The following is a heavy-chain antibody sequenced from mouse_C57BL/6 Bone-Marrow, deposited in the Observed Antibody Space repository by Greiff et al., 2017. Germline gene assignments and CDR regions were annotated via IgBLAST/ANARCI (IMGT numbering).Heavy chain of an antibody. V-gene: IGHV14-4*01. Sequence: EVQLQQSGAELVRPGASVKLSCTASGFNIKDDYMHWVKQRPEQGLEWIGWIDPENGDTEDASKFQGKATITADTSSNTAYLQLSSLTSEDTAVYYGTFMTTVVAYDFWYFDVWGTGTTGTVTS. J-gene: IGHJ1*03. D-gene: IGHD1-1*01. CDR1: GFNIKDDY. CDR2: IDPENGDT. CDR3: TFMTTVVAYDFWYFDV.